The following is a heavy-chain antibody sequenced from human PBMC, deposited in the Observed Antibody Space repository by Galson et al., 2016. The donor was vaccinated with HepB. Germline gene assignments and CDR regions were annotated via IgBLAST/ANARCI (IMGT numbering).Heavy chain of an antibody. V-gene: IGHV3-23*01. J-gene: IGHJ4*02. CDR1: GFTFINYT. Sequence: SLRLSCAASGFTFINYTMSWVRQAPEKGLEWVSGISGRGGSTYYADSVKGRFTISRDNSKNILFFQMNSLRAEDTAVYYCAKSHLQYFDWPYDPDYWGQGTVVTVSS. CDR2: ISGRGGST. CDR3: AKSHLQYFDWPYDPDY. D-gene: IGHD3-9*01.